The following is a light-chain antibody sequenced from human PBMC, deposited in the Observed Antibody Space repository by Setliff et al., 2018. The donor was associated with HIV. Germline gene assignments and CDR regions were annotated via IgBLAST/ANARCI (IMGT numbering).Light chain of an antibody. Sequence: GSGRDLGNFNFVSWYQQYPGDAPQLIIYEINNRPSGVSSRFSGSKSGNTASLTISDLQAQDEADYYCGSCTSTSPCAFGTGTKVTV. V-gene: IGLV2-14*01. CDR2: EIN. CDR3: GSCTSTSPCA. CDR1: GRDLGNFNF. J-gene: IGLJ1*01.